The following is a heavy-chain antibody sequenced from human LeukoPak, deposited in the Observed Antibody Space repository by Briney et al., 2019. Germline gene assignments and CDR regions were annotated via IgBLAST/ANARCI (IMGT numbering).Heavy chain of an antibody. V-gene: IGHV4-59*08. CDR3: ARGHLSGGSVHFDY. Sequence: SETLSLTCTVSGDSISSYYWSWIRQPPGKGLEWIGYIYYSGSTNYSPSLKSRVTISIDTYKKQFSLKLSSVTAADTPLYYCARGHLSGGSVHFDYWGQGTLVTVSS. CDR2: IYYSGST. J-gene: IGHJ4*02. D-gene: IGHD2-15*01. CDR1: GDSISSYY.